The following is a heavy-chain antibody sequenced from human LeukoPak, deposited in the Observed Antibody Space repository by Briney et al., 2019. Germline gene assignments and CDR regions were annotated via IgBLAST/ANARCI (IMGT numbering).Heavy chain of an antibody. CDR2: IKPDSGSS. V-gene: IGHV1-2*02. D-gene: IGHD6-19*01. CDR1: GYTFTAYY. Sequence: ASVKVSCKASGYTFTAYYIRWLRQAPGQGPEWMGWIKPDSGSSHYAQKFQGRVTMTRDTPSNSAYMDLTRLKSDDTAVYYCARARVPIAVAGLYYFDYWGQGALVTVSS. CDR3: ARARVPIAVAGLYYFDY. J-gene: IGHJ4*02.